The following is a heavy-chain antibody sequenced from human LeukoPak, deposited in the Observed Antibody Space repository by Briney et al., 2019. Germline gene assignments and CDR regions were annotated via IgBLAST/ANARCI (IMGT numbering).Heavy chain of an antibody. CDR1: GYTFTSYY. CDR2: INPSGGST. V-gene: IGHV1-46*01. CDR3: ARDQFQGLSVAFEFDY. J-gene: IGHJ4*02. D-gene: IGHD3-16*02. Sequence: ASAKVSCEASGYTFTSYYMHWVRQAPGQGLEWMGIINPSGGSTSYAQKFQGRVTMTRDTSTSTVYMELSSLRSEDTAVYYCARDQFQGLSVAFEFDYWGQGTLVTVSS.